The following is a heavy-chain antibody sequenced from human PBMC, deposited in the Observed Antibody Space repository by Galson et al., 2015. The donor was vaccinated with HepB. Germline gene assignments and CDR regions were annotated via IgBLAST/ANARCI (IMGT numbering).Heavy chain of an antibody. CDR3: AKEVAWYFDY. D-gene: IGHD1-14*01. Sequence: SLRLSCAASGFTFSNFGMHWVRQAPGKGLEWVTFIRNDGNIKYYADSVRGRFTISRDNSKKTLYLQMNSLRAEDTAVYYCAKEVAWYFDYWGQGTPVTVSS. V-gene: IGHV3-30*02. CDR1: GFTFSNFG. J-gene: IGHJ4*02. CDR2: IRNDGNIK.